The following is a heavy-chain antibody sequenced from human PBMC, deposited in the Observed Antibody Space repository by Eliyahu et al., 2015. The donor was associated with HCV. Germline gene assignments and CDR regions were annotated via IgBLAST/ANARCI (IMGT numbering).Heavy chain of an antibody. V-gene: IGHV5-10-1*03. Sequence: EVQLVQSGAEVKKPGESLRISCKGSGYSFTSYWISWVRQMPGKGLEWMGRIDPSDSYTNYSPSFQGHVTISADKSISTAYLQWSSLKASDTAMYYCARHVRDVDSSGYYDYWGQGTLVTVSS. CDR1: GYSFTSYW. D-gene: IGHD3-22*01. CDR2: IDPSDSYT. J-gene: IGHJ4*02. CDR3: ARHVRDVDSSGYYDY.